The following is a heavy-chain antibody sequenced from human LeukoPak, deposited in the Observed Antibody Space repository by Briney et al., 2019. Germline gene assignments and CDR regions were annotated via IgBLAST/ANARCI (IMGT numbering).Heavy chain of an antibody. V-gene: IGHV3-21*01. J-gene: IGHJ4*02. D-gene: IGHD5-18*01. Sequence: GGSLRLSCAASGFAFSSYSMNWVRQAPGKGLEWVSSISSSSSYIYYADSVKGRFTISRDNAKNSLYLQMNSLRAEDTAVYYCARNKKGDRYTYGHDYWGQGTLVTVSS. CDR1: GFAFSSYS. CDR2: ISSSSSYI. CDR3: ARNKKGDRYTYGHDY.